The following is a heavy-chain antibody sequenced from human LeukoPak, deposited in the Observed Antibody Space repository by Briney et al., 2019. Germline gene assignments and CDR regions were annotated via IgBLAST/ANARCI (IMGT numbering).Heavy chain of an antibody. J-gene: IGHJ4*02. Sequence: GETLRLTCSASGFTISSYDMHWIRQAPGKGLEYISAIYSNGGSTYYAAFEKRRFTNSRDNSKNPLYLQMSSLRAEDTAVYYCVEDSTLWFEELLTGSDYWGQGTLVTVSS. CDR3: VEDSTLWFEELLTGSDY. CDR1: GFTISSYD. V-gene: IGHV3-64D*06. CDR2: IYSNGGST. D-gene: IGHD3-10*01.